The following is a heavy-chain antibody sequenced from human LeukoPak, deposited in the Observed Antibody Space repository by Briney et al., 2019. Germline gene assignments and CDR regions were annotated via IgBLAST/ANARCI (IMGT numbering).Heavy chain of an antibody. V-gene: IGHV3-30-3*01. CDR3: ARDFSYYDFWSGLFDY. J-gene: IGHJ4*02. Sequence: GRSLRLSCAASGLTFSSYAMHWVRQAPGKGLEWVAVISYDGSNKYYADSVKGRFTISRDNSKNTLYLQMNSLRAEDTAVYYCARDFSYYDFWSGLFDYWGQGTLVTVSS. CDR2: ISYDGSNK. CDR1: GLTFSSYA. D-gene: IGHD3-3*01.